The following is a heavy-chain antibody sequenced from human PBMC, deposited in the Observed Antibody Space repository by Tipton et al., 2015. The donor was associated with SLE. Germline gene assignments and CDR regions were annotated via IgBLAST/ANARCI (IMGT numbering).Heavy chain of an antibody. Sequence: TLSLTCSVSGDSISSGGYYLSWIRQHPGKGLEWIGYIYYSGSTYYNPSLKSRVTISVDTSKNQFSLKLSSVTAADTAVYYCARSGGYYMDVWGKGTTVTVSS. CDR3: ARSGGYYMDV. J-gene: IGHJ6*03. D-gene: IGHD2-15*01. CDR2: IYYSGST. CDR1: GDSISSGGYY. V-gene: IGHV4-31*03.